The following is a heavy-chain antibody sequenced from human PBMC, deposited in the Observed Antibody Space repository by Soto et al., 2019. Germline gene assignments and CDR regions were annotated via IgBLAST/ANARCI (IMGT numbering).Heavy chain of an antibody. CDR1: GFTVSSKF. CDR2: IYSGGTT. V-gene: IGHV3-66*01. J-gene: IGHJ2*01. Sequence: EVQLVESGGGLVQPGGSLRLSCAASGFTVSSKFMSWVRQAPGKGLEWVSVIYSGGTTYYADSVKGRFTISRDNSKNTLNLQMNSLRAEDTAVYFCARDHSSSSYSEWYFDLWGRGTLVTFSS. D-gene: IGHD6-6*01. CDR3: ARDHSSSSYSEWYFDL.